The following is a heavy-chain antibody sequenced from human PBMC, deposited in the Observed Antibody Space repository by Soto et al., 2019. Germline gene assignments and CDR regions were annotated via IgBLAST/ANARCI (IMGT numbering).Heavy chain of an antibody. J-gene: IGHJ4*02. CDR1: GFTFSSYA. V-gene: IGHV3-23*01. Sequence: EVQLLESGGGLVQPGGSLRLSCAASGFTFSSYAMSWVRQAPGKGLEWVSAISGSGGSTYYADSVKGRFTISRDNSKNTLYLQMNSLRGEDTAVYYCAKDPGASSDWHGGLYWGQGTLVTVSS. CDR3: AKDPGASSDWHGGLY. D-gene: IGHD6-19*01. CDR2: ISGSGGST.